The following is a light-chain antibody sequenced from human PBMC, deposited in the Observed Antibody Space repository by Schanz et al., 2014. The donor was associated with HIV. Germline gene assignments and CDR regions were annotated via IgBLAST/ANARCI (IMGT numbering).Light chain of an antibody. J-gene: IGLJ1*01. CDR2: DVS. CDR3: SSYTSSSTQV. V-gene: IGLV2-14*03. Sequence: QSALTQPASVSGSPGQSITISCTGTSSDVGAYNYLSWYQHHPGKAPKLMIYDVSNRPSGISNRFSGSKSGNTASLTISGLRAEDESDYYCSSYTSSSTQVFGTGTKLTVL. CDR1: SSDVGAYNY.